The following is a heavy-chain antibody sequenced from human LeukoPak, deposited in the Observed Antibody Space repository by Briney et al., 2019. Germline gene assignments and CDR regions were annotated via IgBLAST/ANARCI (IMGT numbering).Heavy chain of an antibody. CDR3: AGGYADYANWFDR. Sequence: PGGSLRLSCAASGFTFSTYWMSWVRQAPGKGLEWVANIKQDGSAKYYVDSVKGRFTISRDNAKNSLYLQMNSLRVEDTALYYCAGGYADYANWFDRWGQGTLVTVSS. V-gene: IGHV3-7*01. D-gene: IGHD4-17*01. CDR2: IKQDGSAK. CDR1: GFTFSTYW. J-gene: IGHJ5*02.